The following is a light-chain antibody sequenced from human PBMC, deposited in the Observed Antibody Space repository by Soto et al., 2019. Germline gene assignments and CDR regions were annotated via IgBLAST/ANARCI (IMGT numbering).Light chain of an antibody. CDR2: AAS. J-gene: IGKJ3*01. V-gene: IGKV1-9*01. CDR1: QGISSY. CDR3: QQLRT. Sequence: DIQWTQSPSFLSASVGDRVTITCRARQGISSYLAWYQQKPGKAPKLLIYAASTLQSGVPSRFSGSGSGTEFTLTISSLQPEDFATYYCQQLRTFGPGTKVDIK.